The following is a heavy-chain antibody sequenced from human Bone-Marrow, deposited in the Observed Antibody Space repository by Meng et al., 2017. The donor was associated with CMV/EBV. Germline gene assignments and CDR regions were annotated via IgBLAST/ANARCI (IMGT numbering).Heavy chain of an antibody. J-gene: IGHJ4*02. Sequence: SETLSLTCTVSGGSINNYYWSWIRQPPGKGLEWIGYIYYSGSTNYNPSLKSRVTISADTSKNQFSLKLSSVTAADTAVYYCARGGTVSNFYYWGQGTLVTVSS. CDR3: ARGGTVSNFYY. CDR2: IYYSGST. D-gene: IGHD4-11*01. V-gene: IGHV4-59*01. CDR1: GGSINNYY.